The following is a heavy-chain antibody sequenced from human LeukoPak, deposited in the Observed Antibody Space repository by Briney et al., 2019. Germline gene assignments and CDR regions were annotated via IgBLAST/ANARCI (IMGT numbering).Heavy chain of an antibody. Sequence: ASVKVSCKASGYTFTSYGISWVRQAPGQGLEWMGWISAYNGNTNYAQKLQGRVTMTTDTSTSTAYMELRSLRSDDTAVCYCARDYSLDDSSGYYGVDYWGQGTLVTVSS. CDR2: ISAYNGNT. V-gene: IGHV1-18*01. D-gene: IGHD3-22*01. J-gene: IGHJ4*02. CDR1: GYTFTSYG. CDR3: ARDYSLDDSSGYYGVDY.